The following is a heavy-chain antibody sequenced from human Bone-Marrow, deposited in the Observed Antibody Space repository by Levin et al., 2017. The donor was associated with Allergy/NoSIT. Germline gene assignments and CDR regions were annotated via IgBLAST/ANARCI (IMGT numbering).Heavy chain of an antibody. J-gene: IGHJ3*02. D-gene: IGHD7-27*01. V-gene: IGHV3-74*01. CDR3: ARRERGLGAFDI. Sequence: GGSLRLSCAASGFTFSSYWMHWVRQAPGKGLVWVSRINSDGSSTSYADSVKGRFTISRDNAKNTLYLQMNSLRAEDTAVYYCARRERGLGAFDIWGQGTMVTVSS. CDR2: INSDGSST. CDR1: GFTFSSYW.